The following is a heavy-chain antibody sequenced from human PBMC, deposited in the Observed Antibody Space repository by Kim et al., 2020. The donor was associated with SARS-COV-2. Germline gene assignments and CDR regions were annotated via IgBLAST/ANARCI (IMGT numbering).Heavy chain of an antibody. V-gene: IGHV4-61*01. CDR1: GGSVSDGNYY. Sequence: SETLSLTCTVSGGSVSDGNYYWSWLRQPPGKELEWIGHIYYSGYTKYKSSLRDRVNISLGSSKTQFSLRLHSVTASDTAVYYCARGSVHIDSWGQGTLVSVSS. CDR2: IYYSGYT. CDR3: ARGSVHIDS. J-gene: IGHJ4*02.